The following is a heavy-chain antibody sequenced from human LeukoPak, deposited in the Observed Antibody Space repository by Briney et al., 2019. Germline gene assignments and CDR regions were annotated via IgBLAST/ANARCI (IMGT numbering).Heavy chain of an antibody. V-gene: IGHV3-33*01. CDR3: ASSYGDYSLPFDH. D-gene: IGHD4-17*01. Sequence: GRSLRLSCAASGFTFSYYAMHWVRQAPGKGLEWVAVIWNDGSNKYYADSVKGRFTISRDNSKNTLYLQMDSLRAEDTAVYSCASSYGDYSLPFDHWGQGTLVTVSS. CDR2: IWNDGSNK. J-gene: IGHJ4*02. CDR1: GFTFSYYA.